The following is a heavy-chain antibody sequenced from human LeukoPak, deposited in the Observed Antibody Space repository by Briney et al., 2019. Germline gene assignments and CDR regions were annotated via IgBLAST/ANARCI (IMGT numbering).Heavy chain of an antibody. CDR2: INAGNGNT. J-gene: IGHJ5*02. CDR3: ACSYGSGSYGGRWFDP. D-gene: IGHD3-10*01. Sequence: ASVKVSCKASGYTFPSYAMHWVRQAPGQRLEWVGWINAGNGNTKYSQKFQGRVTITRDTSASTAYMELSSLRSEDTAVYYCACSYGSGSYGGRWFDPWGQGTLVTVSS. V-gene: IGHV1-3*01. CDR1: GYTFPSYA.